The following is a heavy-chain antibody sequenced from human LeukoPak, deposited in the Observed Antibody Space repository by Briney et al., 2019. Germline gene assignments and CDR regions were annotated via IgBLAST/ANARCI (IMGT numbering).Heavy chain of an antibody. CDR3: ASGGVGDSLYRLAFDI. CDR2: IWPSDSDT. V-gene: IGHV5-51*01. CDR1: ANSFNGHW. Sequence: GESLKISCKGSANSFNGHWIAWVRQKPGRGLEWMGIIWPSDSDTRYRPSFEGLIAISADKSLNTAYLQWNGLKASDSAMYYCASGGVGDSLYRLAFDIWGQGTLVTVSS. D-gene: IGHD1-26*01. J-gene: IGHJ3*02.